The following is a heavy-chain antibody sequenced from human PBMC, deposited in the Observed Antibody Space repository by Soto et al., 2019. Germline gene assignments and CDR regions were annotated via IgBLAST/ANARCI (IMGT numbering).Heavy chain of an antibody. CDR2: IYWNDDK. J-gene: IGHJ4*02. CDR3: AHRQFSQLVRGDGYFDY. V-gene: IGHV2-5*01. Sequence: KESGPTLVKPTQTLTLTCTFSGFSLSTSGVGVGWIRQPPGKALEWLALIYWNDDKRYSPSLKSRLTITKDTSKNQVVLTMTNMDPVDTATYYCAHRQFSQLVRGDGYFDYWGQGTLVTVSS. D-gene: IGHD6-6*01. CDR1: GFSLSTSGVG.